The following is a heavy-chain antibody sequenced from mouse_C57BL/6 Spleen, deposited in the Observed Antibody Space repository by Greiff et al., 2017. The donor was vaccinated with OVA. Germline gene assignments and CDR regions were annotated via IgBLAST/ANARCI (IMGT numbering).Heavy chain of an antibody. CDR2: IYPGDGDT. D-gene: IGHD1-1*01. V-gene: IGHV1-82*01. CDR3: ASSYYEYFDV. Sequence: VQLQQSGPELVKPGASVKISCKASGYAFSSSWMNWVKQRPGKGLEWIGRIYPGDGDTNYNGKFKGKATLTADKSSSTAYMQLSSLTSEDSAVYFCASSYYEYFDVWGTGTTVTVSS. CDR1: GYAFSSSW. J-gene: IGHJ1*03.